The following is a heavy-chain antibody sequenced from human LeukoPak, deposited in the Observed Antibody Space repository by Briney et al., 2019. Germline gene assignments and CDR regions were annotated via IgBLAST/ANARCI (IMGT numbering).Heavy chain of an antibody. Sequence: HAGGSLRLSCAASDFSFITYAMSWVRQAPGKGLEWVSTISGGGDATYYADSVRGRFTISTDNSKNTLYLQMDSLRAEDTALYYCAKGLERESRLDSWGQGTLVTVSS. J-gene: IGHJ4*02. V-gene: IGHV3-23*01. CDR3: AKGLERESRLDS. CDR2: ISGGGDAT. D-gene: IGHD1-1*01. CDR1: DFSFITYA.